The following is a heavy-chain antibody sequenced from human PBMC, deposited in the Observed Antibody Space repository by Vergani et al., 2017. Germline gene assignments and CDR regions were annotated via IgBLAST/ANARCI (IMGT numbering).Heavy chain of an antibody. CDR2: FDPEDGET. Sequence: QVQLVQSGAEVKKPGSSVKVSCKVSGYTLTELSMHWVRQAPGKGLEWMGGFDPEDGETIYAQKFQGRVTMTEDTSTDTAYMELSSLRSEDTAVYYCATRVRFCSSTSCYYPDYWGQGTLVTVSS. CDR3: ATRVRFCSSTSCYYPDY. CDR1: GYTLTELS. D-gene: IGHD2-2*01. V-gene: IGHV1-24*01. J-gene: IGHJ4*02.